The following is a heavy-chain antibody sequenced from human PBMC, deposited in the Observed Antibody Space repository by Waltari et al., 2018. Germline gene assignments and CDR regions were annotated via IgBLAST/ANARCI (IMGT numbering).Heavy chain of an antibody. V-gene: IGHV3-9*01. Sequence: EVQLVESGGGLVQPGRSLRLSCAASGFTFDDYAMHWVRQAPGKGLAWVSGISWNSGSRGYADSVKGRFTISRDNAKNSLYLQMNSLRAEDTALYYCAKDKTVATPYDAFDIWGQGTMVTVSS. CDR3: AKDKTVATPYDAFDI. CDR1: GFTFDDYA. D-gene: IGHD5-12*01. CDR2: ISWNSGSR. J-gene: IGHJ3*02.